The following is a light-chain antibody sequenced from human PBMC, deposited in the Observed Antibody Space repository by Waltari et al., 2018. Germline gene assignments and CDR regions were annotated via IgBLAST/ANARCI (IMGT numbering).Light chain of an antibody. CDR3: AAWDDSLKAVL. Sequence: QSVLTQPPSASGTPGQRVTISCSGSSSNLGSNRVYWYQQFPGTAPKLLVYNNNERPSGVPDRFSGSKSGTSASLAISGPRSEDEADYYCAAWDDSLKAVLFGGGTKLTVL. J-gene: IGLJ2*01. V-gene: IGLV1-47*01. CDR1: SSNLGSNR. CDR2: NNN.